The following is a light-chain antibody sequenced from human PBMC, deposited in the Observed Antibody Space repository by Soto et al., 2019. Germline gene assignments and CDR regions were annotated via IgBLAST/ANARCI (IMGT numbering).Light chain of an antibody. Sequence: QSVLTQPASVSGSPGQSIAISCTGTSSDVGGYNYVSWYQQLPGKAPKLLISEVSNRPSGVSHRVSGSKSGNTASLTISGLQAEYEAAYYCSSYRTGGPFVFGTGTKLTVL. CDR2: EVS. J-gene: IGLJ1*01. CDR3: SSYRTGGPFV. CDR1: SSDVGGYNY. V-gene: IGLV2-14*01.